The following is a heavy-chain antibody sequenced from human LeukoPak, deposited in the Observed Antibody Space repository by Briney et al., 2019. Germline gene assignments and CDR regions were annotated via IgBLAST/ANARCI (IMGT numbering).Heavy chain of an antibody. J-gene: IGHJ4*02. D-gene: IGHD3-22*01. CDR3: AKGLYYYDSSGYPPDY. V-gene: IGHV3-30*18. CDR1: GFTFSSYD. Sequence: GGSLRLSSAASGFTFSSYDMHWVRQAPGKGLEWVAVISYDGSNKYYADSVKGRFTISRDNSKNTLHLQMNSLRAEDTAVYYCAKGLYYYDSSGYPPDYWGQGTLVTVSS. CDR2: ISYDGSNK.